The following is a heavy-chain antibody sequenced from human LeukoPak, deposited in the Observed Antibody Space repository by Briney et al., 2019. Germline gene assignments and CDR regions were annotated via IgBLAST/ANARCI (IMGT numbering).Heavy chain of an antibody. CDR1: GFSLSSGVVG. J-gene: IGHJ4*02. D-gene: IGHD4-23*01. CDR2: IYWNDDK. V-gene: IGHV2-5*01. CDR3: THTVDYGGNPNDY. Sequence: SGPTLVKPTQTLTLTCTFSGFSLSSGVVGVGWIRQPPGKALEWLALIYWNDDKRYSPALKNRLTITKDTSANQVVLTLTNMEPVDTATYYCTHTVDYGGNPNDYWGQGTLVTVSS.